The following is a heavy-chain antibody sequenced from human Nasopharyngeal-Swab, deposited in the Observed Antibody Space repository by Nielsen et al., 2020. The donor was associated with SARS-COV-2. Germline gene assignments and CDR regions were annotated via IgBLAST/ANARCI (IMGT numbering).Heavy chain of an antibody. J-gene: IGHJ6*02. CDR3: ARDSRVVVPAALYYYYGMDV. CDR2: IKQDGSET. Sequence: GESLKISCAASGFTFSSYWMSWVRQAPGKGLEWVANIKQDGSETYYVDSVQGRFTISRDNAKNSLYLQMNSLRAEDTAVYYCARDSRVVVPAALYYYYGMDVWGQGTTVTVSS. CDR1: GFTFSSYW. V-gene: IGHV3-7*01. D-gene: IGHD2-2*01.